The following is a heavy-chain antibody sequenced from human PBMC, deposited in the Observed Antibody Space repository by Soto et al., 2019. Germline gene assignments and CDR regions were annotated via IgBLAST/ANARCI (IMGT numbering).Heavy chain of an antibody. Sequence: SETLSLTCTVSGGSISSGGYYWSWIRQHPGKGLEWIGYIYYSGSTYYNPSLKSRVTISVDTSKNQFSLKLSSVTAADTAVYYCASGLGDGYNLRWFDPWGQGTLVTVSS. V-gene: IGHV4-31*03. CDR1: GGSISSGGYY. J-gene: IGHJ5*02. CDR2: IYYSGST. CDR3: ASGLGDGYNLRWFDP. D-gene: IGHD5-12*01.